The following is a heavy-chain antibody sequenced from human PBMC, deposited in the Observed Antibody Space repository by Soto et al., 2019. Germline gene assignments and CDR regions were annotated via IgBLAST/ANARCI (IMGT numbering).Heavy chain of an antibody. CDR1: GGSISSGNW. CDR2: IYHSGIT. Sequence: QVLLQESGPGLVKPSGTLSLTCAVSGGSISSGNWWSWVRQSPGKELEWIGEIYHSGITNYNPSLKSRVTISVDNSENQLSLSLNSVTAADTAVYYCARNVRYYIDYWGQGTLGTVSS. J-gene: IGHJ4*02. CDR3: ARNVRYYIDY. V-gene: IGHV4-4*02.